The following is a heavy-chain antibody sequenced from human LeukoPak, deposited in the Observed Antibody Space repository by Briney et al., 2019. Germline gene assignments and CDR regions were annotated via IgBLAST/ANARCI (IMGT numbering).Heavy chain of an antibody. CDR3: ARGVGGPGYSYAYSDF. V-gene: IGHV1-2*02. CDR2: INPNSGGT. D-gene: IGHD5-18*01. Sequence: ASVKVSCKASGYTFTSYYIHWVRQAPGQGLEWMGWINPNSGGTNYAQRFQGRVTMTRGTSISTAYMDLSSLRSDDTAVYFCARGVGGPGYSYAYSDFWGQGTLVTVST. CDR1: GYTFTSYY. J-gene: IGHJ4*02.